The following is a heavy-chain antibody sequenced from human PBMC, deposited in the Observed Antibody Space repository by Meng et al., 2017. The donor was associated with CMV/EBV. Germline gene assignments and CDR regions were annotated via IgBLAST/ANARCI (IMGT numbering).Heavy chain of an antibody. CDR1: GFTFSRYA. CDR3: AASDTNGMYVDRIY. Sequence: GESLKISCAASGFTFSRYAMSWLRQPPGKGLEWVSIIGGTDGVTQFIDSVKGRFTISRDNSKNTVYLQMSSLRAEDTAIYYCAASDTNGMYVDRIYWGQGTLVTVSS. D-gene: IGHD3-16*01. J-gene: IGHJ4*02. V-gene: IGHV3-23*01. CDR2: IGGTDGVT.